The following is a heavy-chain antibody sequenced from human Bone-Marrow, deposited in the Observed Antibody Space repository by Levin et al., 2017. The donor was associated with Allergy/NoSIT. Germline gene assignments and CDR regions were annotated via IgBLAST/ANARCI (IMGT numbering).Heavy chain of an antibody. J-gene: IGHJ6*03. CDR2: IYYSGST. CDR3: ARVYGLVIKNYYYYYMDV. CDR1: GGSISSGGYY. D-gene: IGHD3/OR15-3a*01. Sequence: SETLSLTCTVSGGSISSGGYYWSWIRQHPGKGLEWIGYIYYSGSTYYNPSLKSRVTISVDTSKNQFSLKLSSVTAADTAVYYCARVYGLVIKNYYYYYMDVWGKGTTVTVSS. V-gene: IGHV4-31*03.